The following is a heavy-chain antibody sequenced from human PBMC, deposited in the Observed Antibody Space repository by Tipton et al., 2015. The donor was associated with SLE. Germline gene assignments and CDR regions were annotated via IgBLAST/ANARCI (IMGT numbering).Heavy chain of an antibody. CDR2: LYDRGTT. J-gene: IGHJ3*01. CDR3: AAATMLDGYYRGAFDL. Sequence: SLRLSCVGSGVNVSTNYMNWVRQAPGKGLEWAAVLYDRGTTYHADSVQGRFTVSRDTSKNTVYFEMNRLRSEDTAVYYCAAATMLDGYYRGAFDLWGQGTVVTVSS. CDR1: GVNVSTNY. D-gene: IGHD3-3*01. V-gene: IGHV3-53*05.